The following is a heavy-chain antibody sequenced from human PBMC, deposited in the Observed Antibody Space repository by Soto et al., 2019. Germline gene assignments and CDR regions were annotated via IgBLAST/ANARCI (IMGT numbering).Heavy chain of an antibody. D-gene: IGHD3-16*02. Sequence: PSETLSLTCTVSGTSIRDYYWSWIRQPPGKGLEWIGYLYYSGSPSYNPSLKSRVTISVDTSKNQFSLKLSSVTAADTAVYYCASHRWGNFRPRWIDPWGQGTLVTVSS. CDR2: LYYSGSP. CDR1: GTSIRDYY. J-gene: IGHJ5*02. V-gene: IGHV4-59*08. CDR3: ASHRWGNFRPRWIDP.